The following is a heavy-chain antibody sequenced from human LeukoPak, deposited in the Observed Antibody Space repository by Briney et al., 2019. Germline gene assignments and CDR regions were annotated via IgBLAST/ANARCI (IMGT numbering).Heavy chain of an antibody. CDR1: GFSLSTYF. J-gene: IGHJ3*01. Sequence: PGGSLRLSREPSGFSLSTYFLSWIRQAPGKGLEWISYITNSGRSTKYADAVKGRFTICRDNAKQSVYLEMTDLRAEDTAVYYCAREASWYYHVFDSWGQGTLVTVSS. D-gene: IGHD3-9*01. CDR3: AREASWYYHVFDS. V-gene: IGHV3-11*04. CDR2: ITNSGRST.